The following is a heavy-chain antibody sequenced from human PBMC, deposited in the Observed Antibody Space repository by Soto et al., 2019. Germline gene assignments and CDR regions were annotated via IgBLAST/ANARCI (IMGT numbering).Heavy chain of an antibody. CDR3: ARRYSSGWYSSWFDP. V-gene: IGHV4-59*01. J-gene: IGHJ5*02. CDR2: IYYSGST. D-gene: IGHD6-19*01. Sequence: PSETQSLTCTVSGGSIISYYWSWIRQPPWKGLEWIGYIYYSGSTNYNPSLKSRVTISVDTSRNQFSLKLSSVTAADTAVYYCARRYSSGWYSSWFDPWGQGTLVTVS. CDR1: GGSIISYY.